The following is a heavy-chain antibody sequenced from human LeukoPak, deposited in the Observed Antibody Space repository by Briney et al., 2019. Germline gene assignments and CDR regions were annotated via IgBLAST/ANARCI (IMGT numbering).Heavy chain of an antibody. CDR1: GFIFSSYS. J-gene: IGHJ4*02. D-gene: IGHD3-22*01. CDR2: ISSSSSTI. V-gene: IGHV3-48*01. Sequence: PGGSLRLSCAASGFIFSSYSMNWVRQAPGKGLEWVSYISSSSSTIYYADSVKGRFTISRDNAKNSLYLQMNSLRAEDTAVYYCARDINYYDSSGYRFDYWGQGTLVTVSS. CDR3: ARDINYYDSSGYRFDY.